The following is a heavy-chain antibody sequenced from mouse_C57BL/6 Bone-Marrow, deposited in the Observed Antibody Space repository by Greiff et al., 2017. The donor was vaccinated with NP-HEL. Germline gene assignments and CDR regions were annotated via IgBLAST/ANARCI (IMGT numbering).Heavy chain of an antibody. CDR2: IDPENGDT. V-gene: IGHV14-4*01. Sequence: EVQLKESGAELVGPGASVTLSCTASGFNIKDDYMHWVKQRPEQGLEWIGWIDPENGDTEYASKFQGKATITADTTSNTAYLQLSSLTSEDASVYYCTTDYYSMDYWGQGTSVTVSS. CDR1: GFNIKDDY. CDR3: TTDYYSMDY. J-gene: IGHJ4*01.